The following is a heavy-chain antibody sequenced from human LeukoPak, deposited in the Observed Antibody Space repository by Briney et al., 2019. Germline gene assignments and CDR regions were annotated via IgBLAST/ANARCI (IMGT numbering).Heavy chain of an antibody. J-gene: IGHJ4*02. CDR1: GGSLSSSSYY. D-gene: IGHD3-3*01. CDR2: IYYSGST. Sequence: SETLSLTCTVSGGSLSSSSYYWGWIRQPPGKGLEWIGSIYYSGSTYYNPSLKSRVTISVDTSKNQFSLKLSSVTAADTAVYYCASLCDFWSGYLPCDYWGQGTLVTVSS. CDR3: ASLCDFWSGYLPCDY. V-gene: IGHV4-39*01.